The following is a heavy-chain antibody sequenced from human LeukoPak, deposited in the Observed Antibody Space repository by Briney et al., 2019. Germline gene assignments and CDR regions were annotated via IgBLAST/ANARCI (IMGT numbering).Heavy chain of an antibody. Sequence: GGSLRLSCAASGFTFSSYGMSWVRQAPGKGLEWVSYISSSGSTIYYADSVKGRFTISRDNSKNTLYLQMNSLRAEDTAVYYCASPDGCSYGYGYWGQGTLVTVSS. D-gene: IGHD5-18*01. CDR1: GFTFSSYG. CDR3: ASPDGCSYGYGY. CDR2: ISSSGSTI. J-gene: IGHJ4*02. V-gene: IGHV3-48*01.